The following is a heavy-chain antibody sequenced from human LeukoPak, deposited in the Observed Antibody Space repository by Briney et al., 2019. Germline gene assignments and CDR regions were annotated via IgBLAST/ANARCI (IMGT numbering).Heavy chain of an antibody. J-gene: IGHJ4*02. CDR1: GFTFSSYA. Sequence: PGGSLRLSCAASGFTFSSYAMSWVRQAPGKGLEWVSAISGSDGSTYYADSVKGRFTISRDNSKNTLYLQMNSLRAEDTAVYYCAKDRGVTAIPNHFDYWGQGTLVTVSS. CDR2: ISGSDGST. V-gene: IGHV3-23*01. CDR3: AKDRGVTAIPNHFDY. D-gene: IGHD2-21*02.